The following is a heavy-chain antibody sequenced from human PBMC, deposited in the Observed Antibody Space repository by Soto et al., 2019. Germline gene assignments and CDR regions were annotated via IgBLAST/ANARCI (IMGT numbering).Heavy chain of an antibody. D-gene: IGHD3-3*01. J-gene: IGHJ1*01. CDR1: GFTFSNAW. Sequence: GGSLRLSCAASGFTFSNAWMSWVRQAPGKGLEWVGRIKSKADGGTTDYAAPVKGSFTISRDDSKNTLYLQMNSLKTEDTAVYYCATGLAYYDFWSGYYLSAEYFQHWGQGTLVTVSS. CDR2: IKSKADGGTT. V-gene: IGHV3-15*01. CDR3: ATGLAYYDFWSGYYLSAEYFQH.